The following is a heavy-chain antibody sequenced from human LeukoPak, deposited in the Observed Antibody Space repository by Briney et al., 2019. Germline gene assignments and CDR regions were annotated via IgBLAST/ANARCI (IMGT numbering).Heavy chain of an antibody. CDR3: ARSGGPESDY. V-gene: IGHV3-30*02. CDR1: GFTFSSYG. Sequence: GGSLRLSCAASGFTFSSYGMHWVRQAPGKGLEWVAFIRYDGSNKYYADSVKGRFTISRDNSKNTLYLQMNSLRAEGTAVYYCARSGGPESDYWGQGTLVTVSS. CDR2: IRYDGSNK. D-gene: IGHD2-15*01. J-gene: IGHJ4*02.